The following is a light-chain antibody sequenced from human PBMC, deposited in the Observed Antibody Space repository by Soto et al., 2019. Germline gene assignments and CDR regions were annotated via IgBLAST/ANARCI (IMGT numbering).Light chain of an antibody. J-gene: IGLJ2*01. V-gene: IGLV1-47*01. CDR3: AAWDDSLSGLV. CDR1: SSNIGSNY. CDR2: RNN. Sequence: QPVLTQPPSASGTPGQRVTISCSGSSSNIGSNYVYWYQQLPGTAPKLLIYRNNQRPSGVPDRFSGSKSGTSASLVISGLRSEDEADYYCAAWDDSLSGLVFGGGTKLTVL.